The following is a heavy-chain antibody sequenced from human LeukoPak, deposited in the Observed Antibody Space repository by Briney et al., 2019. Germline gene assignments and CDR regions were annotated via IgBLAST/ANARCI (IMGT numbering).Heavy chain of an antibody. CDR1: GYTFTSYG. D-gene: IGHD4-23*01. V-gene: IGHV1-18*01. CDR2: ISAYNGNT. J-gene: IGHJ4*02. Sequence: ASVKVSCKASGYTFTSYGISWVRQAPGQGLEWMGWISAYNGNTNYAQKLQGRVTMTTDTSTSTAYMELSSLRFEDTAVYYCAAAQTHGGNPFDYWGQGTLVTVSS. CDR3: AAAQTHGGNPFDY.